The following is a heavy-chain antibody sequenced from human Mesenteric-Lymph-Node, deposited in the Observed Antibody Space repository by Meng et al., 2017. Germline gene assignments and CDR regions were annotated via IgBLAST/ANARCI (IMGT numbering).Heavy chain of an antibody. Sequence: SVKVSCKASGGTFSSYAINWVRQAPGQGLEWMGGIIPIFGTANYAQKFQGRVTITADESTSTAYMELSSLRSEDTAVYYCARARSSSPHYYYYGMDVWGQGTTVTVSS. CDR3: ARARSSSPHYYYYGMDV. J-gene: IGHJ6*02. CDR2: IIPIFGTA. CDR1: GGTFSSYA. D-gene: IGHD6-6*01. V-gene: IGHV1-69*13.